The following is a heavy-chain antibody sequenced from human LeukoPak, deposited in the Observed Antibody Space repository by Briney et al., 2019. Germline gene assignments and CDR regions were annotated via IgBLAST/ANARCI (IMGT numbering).Heavy chain of an antibody. CDR1: GYTLTELS. V-gene: IGHV1-24*01. D-gene: IGHD3-10*01. CDR3: GRGFSIDY. CDR2: FDPEDGKT. J-gene: IGHJ4*02. Sequence: GASVKVSCRVSGYTLTELSIHWVRQGPGKGLEWMGGFDPEDGKTVYAQRFRGRVTVTKDTSTDTDYMELSSLTSEDTAVYYCGRGFSIDYWGQGTLVTVSS.